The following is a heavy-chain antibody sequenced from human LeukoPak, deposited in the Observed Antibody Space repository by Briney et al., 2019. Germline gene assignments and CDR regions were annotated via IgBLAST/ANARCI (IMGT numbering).Heavy chain of an antibody. J-gene: IGHJ4*02. CDR2: ISGSGGST. CDR3: AKASAMIVVVSKHFDY. V-gene: IGHV3-23*01. CDR1: GFTFSSYG. Sequence: GGSLRLSCAASGFTFSSYGMSWVRQAPGKGLEWVSAISGSGGSTYYADSVKGRFTISRDNSKNTLYLQMNSLRAEDTAVYYFAKASAMIVVVSKHFDYWGQGTLVTVSS. D-gene: IGHD3-22*01.